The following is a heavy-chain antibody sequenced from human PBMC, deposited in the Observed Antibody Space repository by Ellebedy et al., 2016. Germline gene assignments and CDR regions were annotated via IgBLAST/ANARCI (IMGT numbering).Heavy chain of an antibody. CDR1: GFTFGDYN. Sequence: GGSLRLXXAASGFTFGDYNMHWVRQPQGEGLESVCIIAWDGSSSRCADSVKGRFTISRDNRDNSLFLQMHSLRTEDTDLYYCAKDAPNGSIDNWGQGTLVTVSS. J-gene: IGHJ4*02. D-gene: IGHD6-13*01. CDR3: AKDAPNGSIDN. CDR2: IAWDGSSS. V-gene: IGHV3-43*01.